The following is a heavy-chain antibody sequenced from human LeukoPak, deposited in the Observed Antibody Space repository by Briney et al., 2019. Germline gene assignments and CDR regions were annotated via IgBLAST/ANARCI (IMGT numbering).Heavy chain of an antibody. CDR3: ARFGESALYFDY. CDR2: ISGSGGST. D-gene: IGHD3-16*01. Sequence: GVSLRLSCAASGFTFSSYAMSWVRQAPGKGLEWVSAISGSGGSTYYADSVKGRFTISRDNSKNTLYLQMNSLRAEDTAVYYCARFGESALYFDYWGQGTLVTVSS. V-gene: IGHV3-23*01. CDR1: GFTFSSYA. J-gene: IGHJ4*02.